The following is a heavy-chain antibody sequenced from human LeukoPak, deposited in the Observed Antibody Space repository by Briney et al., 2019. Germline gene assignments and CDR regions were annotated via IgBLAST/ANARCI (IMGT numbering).Heavy chain of an antibody. V-gene: IGHV3-66*02. J-gene: IGHJ3*02. CDR2: IYSGGST. D-gene: IGHD3-3*01. CDR1: GFTVSSNY. Sequence: GGSLRLSCAASGFTVSSNYMSWVRQAPGKGLEWVSVIYSGGSTYYADSVKGRFTISRDNSKNTLYLQMNSLRAEDTAVYYCARARFLEWLLYYAFDIWGQGTMVTVSS. CDR3: ARARFLEWLLYYAFDI.